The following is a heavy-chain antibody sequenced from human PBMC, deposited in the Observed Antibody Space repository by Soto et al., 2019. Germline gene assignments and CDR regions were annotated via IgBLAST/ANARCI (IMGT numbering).Heavy chain of an antibody. CDR3: ARDWARAEDV. Sequence: ASVKVSCKPSGYTFTAYPIHWVRQAPGQGLEWVGWINAGNGNTKYSQRFQGRVTITRDTSASTAYMELSSLRSEDTAVYYCARDWARAEDVWGQGTTVTVSS. CDR2: INAGNGNT. D-gene: IGHD7-27*01. CDR1: GYTFTAYP. J-gene: IGHJ6*02. V-gene: IGHV1-3*01.